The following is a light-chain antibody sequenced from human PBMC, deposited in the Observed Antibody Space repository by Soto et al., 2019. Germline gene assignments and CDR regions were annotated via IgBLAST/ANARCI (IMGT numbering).Light chain of an antibody. CDR1: SSDVGGYNF. V-gene: IGLV2-8*01. CDR2: EVD. CDR3: SSFGGGNKVL. Sequence: QSALTQPPSASGSPGQSVTISCTGTSSDVGGYNFVSWYQQHPGKVPKSVIYEVDKRPSGVPDRFSGSKSGNTASLPVSGLQAEDEADYYCSSFGGGNKVLFGGGTKLTVL. J-gene: IGLJ3*02.